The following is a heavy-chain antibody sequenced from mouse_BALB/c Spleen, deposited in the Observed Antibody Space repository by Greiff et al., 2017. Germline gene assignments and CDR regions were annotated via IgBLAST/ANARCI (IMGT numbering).Heavy chain of an antibody. V-gene: IGHV1-5*01. J-gene: IGHJ3*01. D-gene: IGHD2-4*01. CDR3: TRTITGAWFAY. CDR2: IYPGNSDT. Sequence: VQLQQSGTVLARPGASVKMSCKASGYSFTSYWMHWVKQRPGQGLEWIGAIYPGNSDTSYNQKFKGKAKLTAVTSASTAYMELSSLTNEDSAVYYCTRTITGAWFAYWGQGTLVTVSA. CDR1: GYSFTSYW.